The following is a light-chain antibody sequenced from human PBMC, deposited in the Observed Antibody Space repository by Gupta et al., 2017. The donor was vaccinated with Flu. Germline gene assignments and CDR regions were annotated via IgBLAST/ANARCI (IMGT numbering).Light chain of an antibody. Sequence: SALTQPRSVSGSPGQSVTISCTGTSSDVGGYNYVSWYQQPPGKHPKLMIYDVSKRPSGVPDRFSGSKSGNTASLTISGLQAEDEADYYCCSYAGSSRVFGGGTKLTVL. V-gene: IGLV2-11*01. J-gene: IGLJ2*01. CDR3: CSYAGSSRV. CDR2: DVS. CDR1: SSDVGGYNY.